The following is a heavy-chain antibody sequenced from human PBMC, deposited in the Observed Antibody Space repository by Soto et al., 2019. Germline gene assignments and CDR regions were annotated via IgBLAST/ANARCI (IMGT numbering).Heavy chain of an antibody. D-gene: IGHD5-18*01. Sequence: SETLSLTCSVSGASISSYYWSWIRQPPGKGLEWVGYMFNGGSANYNPSLKSRVAISVDMSQNQFSLKLTSVTAADTAVYYCARHGAIYSNSWYDFDYWGQGTLVTVSS. V-gene: IGHV4-59*08. J-gene: IGHJ4*02. CDR3: ARHGAIYSNSWYDFDY. CDR2: MFNGGSA. CDR1: GASISSYY.